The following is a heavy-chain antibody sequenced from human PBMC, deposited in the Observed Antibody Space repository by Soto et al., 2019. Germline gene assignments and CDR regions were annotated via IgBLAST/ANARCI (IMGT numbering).Heavy chain of an antibody. CDR1: SGSISSSSW. Sequence: LSLTCAVSSGSISSSSWYSWVRQPPGKGLEWIGEIHHSGTTYCNPALESRLSISLDAPRNQFSLRLSSVTAADTAVYYCAGQGGRSYTWTYWGQGTLFTVSS. D-gene: IGHD1-1*01. J-gene: IGHJ4*02. V-gene: IGHV4-4*02. CDR3: AGQGGRSYTWTY. CDR2: IHHSGTT.